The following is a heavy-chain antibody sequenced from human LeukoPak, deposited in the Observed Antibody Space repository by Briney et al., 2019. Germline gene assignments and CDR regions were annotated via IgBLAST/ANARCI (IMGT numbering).Heavy chain of an antibody. CDR1: GYTFTSYA. D-gene: IGHD3-22*01. V-gene: IGHV1-3*01. CDR3: ARDLGYDSSGYSSEGYFDY. J-gene: IGHJ4*02. CDR2: INAGNGNT. Sequence: KPGASVKVSCKASGYTFTSYAMHWVRQAPGQRLEWMGWINAGNGNTKYSQKFQGRVSITRDTSASTAYMELSSLRSEDTAVYYCARDLGYDSSGYSSEGYFDYWGQGTLVTVSS.